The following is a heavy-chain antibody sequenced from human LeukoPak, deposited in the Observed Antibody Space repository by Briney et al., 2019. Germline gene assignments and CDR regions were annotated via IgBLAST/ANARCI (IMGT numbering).Heavy chain of an antibody. D-gene: IGHD3-16*01. CDR3: AKDLRGGGRFFDY. J-gene: IGHJ4*02. Sequence: GGSLRLSCAASGFTFSTYGMHWVRQAPGKGLEWVAFIRYDGSDKFYADSVKGRFTLSRYNSKNTLYLQMNSLRAEDTAVYYCAKDLRGGGRFFDYWGQGTLVTVSS. CDR1: GFTFSTYG. V-gene: IGHV3-30*02. CDR2: IRYDGSDK.